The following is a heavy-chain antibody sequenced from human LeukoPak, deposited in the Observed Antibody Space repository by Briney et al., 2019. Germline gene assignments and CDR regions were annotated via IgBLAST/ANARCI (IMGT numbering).Heavy chain of an antibody. Sequence: GGSLRLSCAASGFTFRSDWMSWVRQAPGKGLEWVSGISGSGDNTYYADSVKGRFTISRDNSKNTLYVQVNSLGTEDTAAYYCAKGSYYDSSGSFYFDYWGQGTLVTVSS. V-gene: IGHV3-23*01. CDR1: GFTFRSDW. CDR3: AKGSYYDSSGSFYFDY. J-gene: IGHJ4*02. CDR2: ISGSGDNT. D-gene: IGHD3-22*01.